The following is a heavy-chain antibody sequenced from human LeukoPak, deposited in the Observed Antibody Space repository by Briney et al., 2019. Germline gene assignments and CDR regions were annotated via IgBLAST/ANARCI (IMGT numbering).Heavy chain of an antibody. CDR1: GYTFTGYY. J-gene: IGHJ4*02. CDR2: INPNSGGT. Sequence: ASVKVSCKASGYTFTGYYMHWVRQAPGQGLEWMGRINPNSGGTNYAQKFQGRVTLTRDTSISTAYMELSRLRSDDTAVYYCARVVVTAAIPGYYFDYWGQGTLVTVSS. CDR3: ARVVVTAAIPGYYFDY. V-gene: IGHV1-2*06. D-gene: IGHD2-2*01.